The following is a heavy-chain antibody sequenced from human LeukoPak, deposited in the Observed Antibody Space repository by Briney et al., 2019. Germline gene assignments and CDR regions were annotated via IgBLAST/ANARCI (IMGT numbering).Heavy chain of an antibody. CDR2: ISGTSSYI. J-gene: IGHJ4*02. V-gene: IGHV3-21*01. D-gene: IGHD4-17*01. CDR1: GFTFSSYS. CDR3: AREKYGDYVVDY. Sequence: PGGSLRLSCAASGFTFSSYSMNWVRQAPGKGLEWVSSISGTSSYIYYADSMKGRFTISRDNAKSSLYLQMNSLRAEDTAVYYCAREKYGDYVVDYWGQGTLVTVSS.